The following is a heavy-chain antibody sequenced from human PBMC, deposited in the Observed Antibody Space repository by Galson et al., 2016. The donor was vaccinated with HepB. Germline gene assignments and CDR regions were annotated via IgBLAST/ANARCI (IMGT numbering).Heavy chain of an antibody. CDR3: ATRTGLLGPFDI. CDR2: IDPSDSYT. V-gene: IGHV5-10-1*04. Sequence: QSGAEVKKPGESLRISCKGSGYTFTSYWISWVRQMPGKGLEWMGRIDPSDSYTDYSPSLQGLVTISVDKSISTAYLQWSSLRASDTAMYYCATRTGLLGPFDIWAQGTMVTLSS. J-gene: IGHJ3*02. CDR1: GYTFTSYW. D-gene: IGHD1-26*01.